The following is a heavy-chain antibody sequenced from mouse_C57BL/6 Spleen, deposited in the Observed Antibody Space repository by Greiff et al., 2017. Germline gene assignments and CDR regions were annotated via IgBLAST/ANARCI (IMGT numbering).Heavy chain of an antibody. J-gene: IGHJ2*01. CDR1: GYTFTSYW. CDR2: IHPNSGST. D-gene: IGHD6-1*01. Sequence: QVQLQQPGAELVKPGASVKLSCKASGYTFTSYWMHWVKQRPGQGLEWIGMIHPNSGSTNYNEKFKSKATLTVDKSSITAYMQLSSLTSEDSAVYYCAPLRFYYFDYWGQGTTLTVSS. V-gene: IGHV1-64*01. CDR3: APLRFYYFDY.